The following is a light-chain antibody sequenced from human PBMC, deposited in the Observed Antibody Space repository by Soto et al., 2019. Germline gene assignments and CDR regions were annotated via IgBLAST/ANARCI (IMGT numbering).Light chain of an antibody. CDR2: GAS. CDR3: QQYTDWPRT. CDR1: QSVGSN. Sequence: EIVMTQSPATLSVSPGEGATLSCRASQSVGSNLAWYQQKAGQVPRLVMYGASTRATGIPARFSGRGSGTDFTRTTSSLQSEDVAVYYWQQYTDWPRTFGQGTKVEIK. V-gene: IGKV3-15*01. J-gene: IGKJ1*01.